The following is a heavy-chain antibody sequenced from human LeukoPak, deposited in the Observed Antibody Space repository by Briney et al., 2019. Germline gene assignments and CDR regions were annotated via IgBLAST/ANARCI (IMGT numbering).Heavy chain of an antibody. V-gene: IGHV3-7*03. Sequence: PGGSLRRSCVASGFTFSRHWMTWVRQAPGKGREWLANINPDGGYKFYLDSVKGRFTMSRGNDWNTLYLQMDSLRADDTAVYYCARLKGTTSVFDYWGQGTLVTVSS. J-gene: IGHJ4*02. CDR2: INPDGGYK. CDR3: ARLKGTTSVFDY. D-gene: IGHD4-17*01. CDR1: GFTFSRHW.